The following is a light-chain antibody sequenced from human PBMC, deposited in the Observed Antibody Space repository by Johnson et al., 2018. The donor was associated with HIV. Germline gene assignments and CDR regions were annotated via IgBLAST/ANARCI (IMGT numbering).Light chain of an antibody. CDR2: DNN. V-gene: IGLV1-51*01. CDR1: TSKIGNNY. CDR3: GTWDSSLSAGV. J-gene: IGLJ1*01. Sequence: QSVLTQPPSVSAPPGQKVTISCSGSTSKIGNNYVSWYQHLPGAAPKLLIYDNNKRPSGIPDRFSGSKSGTSATLGITGLQTGDEADYYCGTWDSSLSAGVFGTGTKVTVL.